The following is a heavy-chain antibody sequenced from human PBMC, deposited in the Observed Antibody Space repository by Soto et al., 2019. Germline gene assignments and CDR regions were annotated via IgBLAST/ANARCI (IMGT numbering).Heavy chain of an antibody. J-gene: IGHJ5*02. CDR1: GYTFTSYG. Sequence: QVQLVQSGAEVKKPGASVKVSCKASGYTFTSYGISWVRQAPGQGLEWMGWISAYNGNTNYAQKLQGRVTMTTDTSTSTAYMELRSLRSDDTAVYYCAISTGAYCGGDCYSDWFDPWGQGPLVTVSS. CDR2: ISAYNGNT. V-gene: IGHV1-18*01. D-gene: IGHD2-21*02. CDR3: AISTGAYCGGDCYSDWFDP.